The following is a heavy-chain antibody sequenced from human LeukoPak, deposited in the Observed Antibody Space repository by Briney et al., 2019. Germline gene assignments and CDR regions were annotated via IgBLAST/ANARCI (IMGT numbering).Heavy chain of an antibody. CDR2: IYHSGST. V-gene: IGHV4-4*02. Sequence: SETLSLTCAVSGGSISSSNWWSWVRQPPGKGLEWIGEIYHSGSTNYNPSLKSRVTILVDKSKNQFSLKLSSVTAADTAVYYCARRSNWYFDLWGRGTLVTVSS. J-gene: IGHJ2*01. CDR3: ARRSNWYFDL. CDR1: GGSISSSNW.